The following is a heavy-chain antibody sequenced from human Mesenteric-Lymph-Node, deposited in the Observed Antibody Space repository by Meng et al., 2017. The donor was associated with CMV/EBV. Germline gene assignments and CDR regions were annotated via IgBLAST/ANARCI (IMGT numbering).Heavy chain of an antibody. Sequence: SGGTFSSYAIRWVRQAPGQGLEWMGGIIPILGIANYAQKFQGRVTITADKSTSTAYMELSSLRSEDTAVYYCARDNCSSTSCWGWFDPWGQGTLVTVSS. V-gene: IGHV1-69*10. CDR3: ARDNCSSTSCWGWFDP. CDR1: GGTFSSYA. D-gene: IGHD2-2*01. CDR2: IIPILGIA. J-gene: IGHJ5*02.